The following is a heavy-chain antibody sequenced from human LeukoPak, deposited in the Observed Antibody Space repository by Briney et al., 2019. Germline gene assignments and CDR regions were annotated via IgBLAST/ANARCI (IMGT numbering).Heavy chain of an antibody. CDR3: AELGITMIGGV. J-gene: IGHJ6*04. V-gene: IGHV3-48*03. CDR2: ISSSGSTI. D-gene: IGHD3-10*02. CDR1: GFTFSSYG. Sequence: PGRSLRLSCAASGFTFSSYGMNWVRQAPGKGLEWVSYISSSGSTIYYADSVKGRFTISRDNAKNSLYLQMNSLRAEGTAVYYCAELGITMIGGVWGKGTTVTISS.